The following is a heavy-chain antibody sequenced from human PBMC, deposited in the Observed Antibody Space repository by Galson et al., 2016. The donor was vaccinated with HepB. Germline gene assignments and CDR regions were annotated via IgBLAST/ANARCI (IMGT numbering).Heavy chain of an antibody. CDR3: ARDPHTVVVLDANNRGTHYSGMDV. D-gene: IGHD2-2*01. CDR1: GFTVSTNY. CDR2: THSDGTT. Sequence: SLRLSCAASGFTVSTNYMSWVRQAPGKGLECVSVTHSDGTTYYADSVKGRFTISRDTSRNTLNLQMNSLRAEDTAVDYCARDPHTVVVLDANNRGTHYSGMDVWGKGTTVTVSS. V-gene: IGHV3-53*01. J-gene: IGHJ6*04.